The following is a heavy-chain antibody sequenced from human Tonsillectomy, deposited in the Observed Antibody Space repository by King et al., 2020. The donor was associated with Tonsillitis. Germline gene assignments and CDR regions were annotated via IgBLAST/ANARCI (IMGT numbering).Heavy chain of an antibody. CDR1: EFTLSNAW. J-gene: IGHJ4*02. D-gene: IGHD6-13*01. V-gene: IGHV3-15*01. CDR2: IKSKTDGETT. Sequence: VQLVESGGGLVRPGGSLRLSCAASEFTLSNAWMSWVRQAPGKGLEWVGRIKSKTDGETTDYAAPVKGRFTISRDDSKNMLYLQMNSLKTEDTAVYYCTPTEYSSTWSNYWGQGTLVTVSS. CDR3: TPTEYSSTWSNY.